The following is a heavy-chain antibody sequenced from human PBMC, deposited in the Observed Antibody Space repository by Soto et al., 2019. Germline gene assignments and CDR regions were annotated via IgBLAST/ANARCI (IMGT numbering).Heavy chain of an antibody. CDR2: IWYDGSNK. CDR1: GFTFSSYG. Sequence: QVQLVESGGGVVQPGRSLRLSCAASGFTFSSYGMHWVRQAPGKGLEWVAVIWYDGSNKYYADSVKGRFTISRDNSKNTLYRYMESLRAEDTAVYYCARDYLVGPRRVIDYWGQGTLVTVSS. CDR3: ARDYLVGPRRVIDY. V-gene: IGHV3-33*01. J-gene: IGHJ4*02. D-gene: IGHD2-15*01.